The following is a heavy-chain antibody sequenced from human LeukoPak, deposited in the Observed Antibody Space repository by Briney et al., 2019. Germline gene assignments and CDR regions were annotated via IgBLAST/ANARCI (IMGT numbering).Heavy chain of an antibody. Sequence: GGSLRLSCAATGFTFSTYTMAWVRQAPGGGLEWVSGISGNGGRTYYADSVKGRFAISRDDSKSTLYLQMNSLRGEDTAVYYCAKDFGRNLGGPGYWGRGTLVIVSS. V-gene: IGHV3-23*01. D-gene: IGHD3-10*01. J-gene: IGHJ4*02. CDR1: GFTFSTYT. CDR2: ISGNGGRT. CDR3: AKDFGRNLGGPGY.